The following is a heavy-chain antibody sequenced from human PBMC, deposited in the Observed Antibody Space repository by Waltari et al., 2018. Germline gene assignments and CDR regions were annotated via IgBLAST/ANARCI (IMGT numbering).Heavy chain of an antibody. Sequence: EVQLVVFVGGSVQRGGSLKLSCVVSGVDISPYWMSWVRQAPGKGPEWVANILQDGSEQYYVDSVKGRFTISRDNAKNSLSLHMNSLRVEDTAVYYCATLRYLEDWGQGTLVTVS. CDR2: ILQDGSEQ. CDR1: GVDISPYW. J-gene: IGHJ4*02. CDR3: ATLRYLED. D-gene: IGHD3-9*01. V-gene: IGHV3-7*03.